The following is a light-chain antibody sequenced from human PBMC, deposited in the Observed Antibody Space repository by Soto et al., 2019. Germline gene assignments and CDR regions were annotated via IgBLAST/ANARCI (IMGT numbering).Light chain of an antibody. CDR3: SSYTRSSTDV. V-gene: IGLV2-14*01. CDR2: EVS. CDR1: SXDVGGYDY. J-gene: IGLJ1*01. Sequence: QSVLTQPASVSGSPGQSITISCTGTSXDVGGYDYVSWYQHHPGKAPKLTIYEVSNRPSGVSNRFSGSKSGNTASLTISGLQAGDEAEYYCSSYTRSSTDVFGTGTKVTVL.